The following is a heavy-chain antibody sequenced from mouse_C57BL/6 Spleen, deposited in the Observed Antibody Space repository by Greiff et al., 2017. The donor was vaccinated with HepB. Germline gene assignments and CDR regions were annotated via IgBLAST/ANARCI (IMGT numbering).Heavy chain of an antibody. J-gene: IGHJ1*03. CDR3: ASRDYYGSSHWYFDV. Sequence: EVQLQQSGPVLVKPGPSVKISCKASGFTFTDYYMHWVKQRHGKSLEWIGLVYPYNGGTSYNQKFKGKATLTVDTSSSTAYMELNSLTSEDSAVYYCASRDYYGSSHWYFDVWGTGTTVTVSS. V-gene: IGHV1-36*01. CDR1: GFTFTDYY. CDR2: VYPYNGGT. D-gene: IGHD1-1*01.